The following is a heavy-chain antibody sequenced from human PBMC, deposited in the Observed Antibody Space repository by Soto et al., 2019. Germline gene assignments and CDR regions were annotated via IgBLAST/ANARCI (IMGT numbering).Heavy chain of an antibody. Sequence: SEPLSLTGSVSGGSMSMSSYYWGWIRQPPGKGLEWIGSIYYSGNTYYNPSLKSRVTISVDTSKNQFSLKLSSVTAADTAVYYCTSLYYGGQDYWGQGTVVTVS. CDR2: IYYSGNT. J-gene: IGHJ4*02. V-gene: IGHV4-39*01. D-gene: IGHD4-17*01. CDR1: GGSMSMSSYY. CDR3: TSLYYGGQDY.